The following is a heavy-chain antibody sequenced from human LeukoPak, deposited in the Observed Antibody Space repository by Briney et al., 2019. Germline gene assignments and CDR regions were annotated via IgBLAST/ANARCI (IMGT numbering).Heavy chain of an antibody. Sequence: GGTLRLSCAVSGLTFSSYGMSWVRQAPGKGLEWVSAISASGGSTYYADSVKGRFTISRDNAKNSLYLQMNSLRAEDTAVYYCAELGITMIGGVWGKGTTVTISS. CDR2: ISASGGST. CDR3: AELGITMIGGV. V-gene: IGHV3-23*01. CDR1: GLTFSSYG. J-gene: IGHJ6*04. D-gene: IGHD3-10*02.